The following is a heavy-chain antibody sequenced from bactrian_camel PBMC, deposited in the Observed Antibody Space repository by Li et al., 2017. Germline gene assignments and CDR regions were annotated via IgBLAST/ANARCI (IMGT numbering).Heavy chain of an antibody. CDR1: GFTFTMHY. V-gene: IGHV3S1*01. CDR2: ISRSGDTT. J-gene: IGHJ4*01. Sequence: HVQLVESGGGSVQAGGSLRLSCAASGFTFTMHYMTWVRQAPGKGLVWVSHISRSGDTTNYADSVQGQFTISRDNAKNTLYLQLNSLKTEDTAMYYCAKDRSWGGSAYESNYWGQGTQVTVS. D-gene: IGHD5*01. CDR3: AKDRSWGGSAYESNY.